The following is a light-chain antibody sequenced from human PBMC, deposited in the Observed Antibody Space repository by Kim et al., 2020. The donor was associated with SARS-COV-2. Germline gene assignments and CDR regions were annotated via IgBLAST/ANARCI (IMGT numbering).Light chain of an antibody. CDR2: AAS. CDR1: QSISSY. CDR3: QQSYSTPLT. V-gene: IGKV1-39*01. Sequence: ASVGDRVTITWRASQSISSYLNWYQQKPGKAPKLLIYAASSLQSGVPSRFSGSGSGTDFALTISSLQPEDFATYYCQQSYSTPLTFGGVTKVDIK. J-gene: IGKJ4*01.